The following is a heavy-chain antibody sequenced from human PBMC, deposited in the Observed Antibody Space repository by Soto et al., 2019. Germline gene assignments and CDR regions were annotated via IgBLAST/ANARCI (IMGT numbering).Heavy chain of an antibody. V-gene: IGHV3-74*01. CDR2: INSDGSST. CDR1: GFTFSSYW. D-gene: IGHD3-9*01. Sequence: PGGSLRLSCAASGFTFSSYWMHWVRQAPGKGLVWVSRINSDGSSTSYADSVKGRFTISRDNAKNTLYLQMNSLRAEDTAVYYCARDRRGFYDILTGYTYYYYYGMDVWGQGTTVTVSS. CDR3: ARDRRGFYDILTGYTYYYYYGMDV. J-gene: IGHJ6*02.